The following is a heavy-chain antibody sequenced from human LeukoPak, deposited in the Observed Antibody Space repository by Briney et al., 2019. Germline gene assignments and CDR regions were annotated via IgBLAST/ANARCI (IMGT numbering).Heavy chain of an antibody. V-gene: IGHV3-21*01. J-gene: IGHJ4*02. CDR1: GVTSSDYS. CDR2: INVRGTHI. Sequence: PGGSLRLSCAASGVTSSDYSMNWVRQAPGKGLEWVSSINVRGTHIYYADSVKGRFTISRDNTKNSLYLQMHSLRAEDTAVYYCARGYDSSGYYPGALGDWGQGNVVTVSS. CDR3: ARGYDSSGYYPGALGD. D-gene: IGHD3-22*01.